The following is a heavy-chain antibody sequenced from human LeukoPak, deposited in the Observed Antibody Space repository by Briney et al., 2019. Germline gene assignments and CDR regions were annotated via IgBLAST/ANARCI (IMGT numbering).Heavy chain of an antibody. CDR2: INPNSGDT. Sequence: ASVKVSCKASGYTFTAYYIHWVRQALRHGLEWMGWINPNSGDTDYSQKFQGRVTMTRDTSISTTYMELSRLASDDTAIYYCARDRTASWYGGEDYWGQGTLVTVSS. CDR3: ARDRTASWYGGEDY. V-gene: IGHV1-2*02. J-gene: IGHJ4*02. D-gene: IGHD6-13*01. CDR1: GYTFTAYY.